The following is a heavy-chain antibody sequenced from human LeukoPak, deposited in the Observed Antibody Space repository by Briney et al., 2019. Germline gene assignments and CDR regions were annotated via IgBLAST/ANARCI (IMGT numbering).Heavy chain of an antibody. CDR1: GGSISSGGYY. CDR2: IYYSGST. V-gene: IGHV4-31*03. Sequence: SETLSLTFTVSGGSISSGGYYWSWIRQHPGKGLEWIGYIYYSGSTYYNPSLKSRVTISVDTSKNQFSLKLSSVTAADTAVYYCASSRNYYDSSGYYYEAYYFDYWGQGTLVTVSS. CDR3: ASSRNYYDSSGYYYEAYYFDY. D-gene: IGHD3-22*01. J-gene: IGHJ4*02.